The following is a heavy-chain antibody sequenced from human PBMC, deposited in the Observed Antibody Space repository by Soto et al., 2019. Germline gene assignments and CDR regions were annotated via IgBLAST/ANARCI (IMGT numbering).Heavy chain of an antibody. Sequence: LSLTCTVSGGSISSGAYYWSWIRQPPGKGLEWIGYIYYSGSTYYNPSLKSRVTIAVDTSKNQFSLKLSSVTAADTAVYYCALGPSTMAIDYWGQGTLVTVSS. CDR1: GGSISSGAYY. D-gene: IGHD3-10*01. CDR3: ALGPSTMAIDY. J-gene: IGHJ4*02. CDR2: IYYSGST. V-gene: IGHV4-30-4*01.